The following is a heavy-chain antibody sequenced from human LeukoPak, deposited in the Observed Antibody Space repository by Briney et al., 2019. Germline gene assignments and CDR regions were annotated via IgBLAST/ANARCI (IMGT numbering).Heavy chain of an antibody. CDR2: IYYSGST. V-gene: IGHV4-39*07. Sequence: SETLSLTCTVSGGSISSSSYYWGWIRQPPGKGLEWIGSIYYSGSTYCNPSLKSRVTISVDTSKNQFSLKLSSVTAADTAVYYCALIISSSPSGSVKIDPWGQGTLVTVSS. CDR1: GGSISSSSYY. J-gene: IGHJ5*02. CDR3: ALIISSSPSGSVKIDP. D-gene: IGHD6-6*01.